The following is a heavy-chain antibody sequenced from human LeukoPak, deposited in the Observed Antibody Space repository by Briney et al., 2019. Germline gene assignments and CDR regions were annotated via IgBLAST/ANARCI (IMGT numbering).Heavy chain of an antibody. CDR3: ARGLSDYVWGSYRSFDY. CDR2: INHSGST. V-gene: IGHV4-34*01. J-gene: IGHJ4*02. CDR1: GGSFSGYY. D-gene: IGHD3-16*02. Sequence: SETLSLTCAVYGGSFSGYYWSWIRQPPGKGLEWIGEINHSGSTNYNPSLKSRATISVDTSKNQFSLKLSSVTAADTAVYYCARGLSDYVWGSYRSFDYWGQGTLVTVSS.